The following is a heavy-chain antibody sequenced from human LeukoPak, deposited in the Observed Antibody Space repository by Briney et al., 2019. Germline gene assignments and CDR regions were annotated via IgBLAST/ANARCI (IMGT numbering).Heavy chain of an antibody. Sequence: SVKVSCKASGYTFTSYGISWVRQAPGQGLEWMGWISAYNGNTNYAQKLQGRVTMTTDTSTSTAYMELRSLRSDDTAVYYCARDGERYCSSTSCHGDYWGQGTLVTVSS. V-gene: IGHV1-18*01. CDR2: ISAYNGNT. D-gene: IGHD2-2*01. CDR1: GYTFTSYG. CDR3: ARDGERYCSSTSCHGDY. J-gene: IGHJ4*02.